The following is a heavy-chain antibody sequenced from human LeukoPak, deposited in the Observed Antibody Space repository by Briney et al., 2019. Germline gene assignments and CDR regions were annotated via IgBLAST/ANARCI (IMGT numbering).Heavy chain of an antibody. CDR1: GFTFSNYW. CDR2: IKQDGTEK. CDR3: SQSLNY. Sequence: GGSLRLSCAASGFTFSNYWMDWVRQAPGKGLEWVVNIKQDGTEKHYVDSVKGRFTISRDNAKNSLYLQMNSLRAEDTALHYCSQSLNYWGQGTLVTVSS. V-gene: IGHV3-7*01. J-gene: IGHJ4*02.